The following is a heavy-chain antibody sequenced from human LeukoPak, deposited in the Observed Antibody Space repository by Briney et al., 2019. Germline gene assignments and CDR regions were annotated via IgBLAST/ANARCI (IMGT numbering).Heavy chain of an antibody. CDR3: ARVGSPYYFDY. J-gene: IGHJ4*02. V-gene: IGHV4-59*01. Sequence: PSETLSLTCTVSGGSIGSYYWSWIRQPPGKGLEWIGYIYHSGSTNYNPSLKSRVTISADTSKNQFSLKVSSVTAADTAMYYCARVGSPYYFDYWGQGTLVTVSS. CDR1: GGSIGSYY. CDR2: IYHSGST. D-gene: IGHD6-13*01.